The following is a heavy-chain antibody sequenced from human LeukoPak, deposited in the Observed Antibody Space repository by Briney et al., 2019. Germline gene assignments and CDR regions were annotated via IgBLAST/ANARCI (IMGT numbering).Heavy chain of an antibody. V-gene: IGHV1-8*01. CDR3: ARGRGGIATAGKDY. CDR2: MNPNSGNT. J-gene: IGHJ4*02. Sequence: ASVRVSCKASGYTFTSYDINWVRQATGQGREWMGWMNPNSGNTGYAQKFQGRVTMTRNTSISTAYMELSSLRSEDTAVYYCARGRGGIATAGKDYWGQGTLVTVSS. D-gene: IGHD6-13*01. CDR1: GYTFTSYD.